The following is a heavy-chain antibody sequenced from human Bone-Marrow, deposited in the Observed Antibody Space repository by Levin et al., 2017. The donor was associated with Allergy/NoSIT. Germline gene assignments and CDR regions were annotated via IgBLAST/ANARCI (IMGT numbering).Heavy chain of an antibody. CDR3: AGSGALYDSSGYYYGH. J-gene: IGHJ4*02. CDR2: MNPNSGNT. D-gene: IGHD3-22*01. Sequence: ASVKVSCKASGYTFTSYDINWVRQATGQGLEWMGWMNPNSGNTGYAQKFQGRVTMTRNTSISTAYMELSSLRSEDTAVYYCAGSGALYDSSGYYYGHWGQGTLVTVSS. CDR1: GYTFTSYD. V-gene: IGHV1-8*01.